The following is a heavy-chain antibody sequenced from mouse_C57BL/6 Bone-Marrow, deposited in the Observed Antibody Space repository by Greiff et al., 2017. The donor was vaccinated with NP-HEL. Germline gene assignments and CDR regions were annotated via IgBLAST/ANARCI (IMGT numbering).Heavy chain of an antibody. Sequence: EVQLQQSGAELVRPGASVKLSCTASGFNIKDDYMHWVKQRPEQGLEWIGWIDPENGDTEYASKFQGKATITADTSSNTAYLPLSSLTSEDTAVYYCTSMVPLAYWGQGTLVTVSA. J-gene: IGHJ3*01. CDR1: GFNIKDDY. V-gene: IGHV14-4*01. CDR3: TSMVPLAY. D-gene: IGHD1-1*02. CDR2: IDPENGDT.